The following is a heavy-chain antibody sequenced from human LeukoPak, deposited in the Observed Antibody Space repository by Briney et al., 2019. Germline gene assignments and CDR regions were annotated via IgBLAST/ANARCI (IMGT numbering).Heavy chain of an antibody. V-gene: IGHV4-38-2*01. J-gene: IGHJ4*02. CDR3: ARGRGYNSFDY. CDR1: GYSISSGYY. Sequence: SETLSLTCAVSGYSISSGYYWGWIWQPPGKGLEWIGSIYHSGSTYYNPSLKSRVTISVDTSKNQFSLKLSSVTAADTAVYYCARGRGYNSFDYWGQGTLVTVSS. CDR2: IYHSGST. D-gene: IGHD5-24*01.